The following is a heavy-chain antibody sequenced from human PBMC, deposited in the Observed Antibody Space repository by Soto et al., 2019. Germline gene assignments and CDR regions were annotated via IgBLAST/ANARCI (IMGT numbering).Heavy chain of an antibody. Sequence: SQILSLTCSVSGVSISRYSYYWGWIRQPPGKGLDWIGSIYYSGSTYYKPSLKSRVTISVDTSKNQFSLNLTSVTAADTAVYYCARALYTWNPRWFDPWGQGTLVTVSS. CDR2: IYYSGST. D-gene: IGHD1-1*01. J-gene: IGHJ5*02. V-gene: IGHV4-39*07. CDR3: ARALYTWNPRWFDP. CDR1: GVSISRYSYY.